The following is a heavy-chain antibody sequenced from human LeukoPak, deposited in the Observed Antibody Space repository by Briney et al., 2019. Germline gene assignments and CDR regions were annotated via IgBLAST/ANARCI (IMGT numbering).Heavy chain of an antibody. CDR3: ARDLKGSSGYYYPD. CDR1: GYTFTSYD. CDR2: INPNSGGT. J-gene: IGHJ4*02. Sequence: GASVKVSCKASGYTFTSYDINWVRQATGQGLEWMRWINPNSGGTNYAQKFQGRVTMTRDTSISTAYMELSRLRSDDTAVYYCARDLKGSSGYYYPDWGQGTLVTVSS. V-gene: IGHV1-2*02. D-gene: IGHD3-22*01.